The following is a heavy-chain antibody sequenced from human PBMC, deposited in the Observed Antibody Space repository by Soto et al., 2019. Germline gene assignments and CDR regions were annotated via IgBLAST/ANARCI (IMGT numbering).Heavy chain of an antibody. CDR3: ARVGRGFCSSTRCYTDGFDL. CDR1: GFTFSLYP. Sequence: QLVESGGGLVQPGGSLRLSCAASGFTFSLYPVNWVRQAPGKGLEWLSYISPSNSTIYYADSVKGRFTISRDNAKNSLDLQMNGLRDDDTAVYYGARVGRGFCSSTRCYTDGFDLWGQGTVVTVST. D-gene: IGHD2-2*01. CDR2: ISPSNSTI. V-gene: IGHV3-48*02. J-gene: IGHJ3*01.